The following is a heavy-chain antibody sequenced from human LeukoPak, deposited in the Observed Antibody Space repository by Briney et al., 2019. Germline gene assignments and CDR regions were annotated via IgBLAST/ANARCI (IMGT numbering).Heavy chain of an antibody. D-gene: IGHD6-19*01. CDR3: ARVSVVLAVAGPQNWFDP. Sequence: PSETLSLTCAVYGGSFSGYYWSWIRQPPGKGLEWIGEINHSGSTNYNPSLKSRVTISLDKSKNQFSLKLSSVTAADTAVYYCARVSVVLAVAGPQNWFDPWGQGTLVTVSS. CDR2: INHSGST. J-gene: IGHJ5*02. CDR1: GGSFSGYY. V-gene: IGHV4-34*01.